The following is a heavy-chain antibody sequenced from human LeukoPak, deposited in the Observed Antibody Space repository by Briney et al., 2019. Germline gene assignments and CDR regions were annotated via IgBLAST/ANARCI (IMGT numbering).Heavy chain of an antibody. CDR1: GYTFTTYV. J-gene: IGHJ4*02. CDR2: ISAYNGNT. V-gene: IGHV1-18*01. D-gene: IGHD6-6*01. Sequence: GASVKVSCKASGYTFTTYVISWVRQAPGQGLKWMAWISAYNGNTNYAQNLQGRFTMNTDTSTTTACMELRSLRSDDTAFYYCARRTYSSSSSLFDYWGQGTLVTVSS. CDR3: ARRTYSSSSSLFDY.